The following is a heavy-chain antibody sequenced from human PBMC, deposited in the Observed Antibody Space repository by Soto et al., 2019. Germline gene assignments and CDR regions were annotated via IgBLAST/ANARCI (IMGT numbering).Heavy chain of an antibody. Sequence: QVQLVQSGAEVKKPGASVKVSCKASGYTFTSYAMHWVRQAPGQRLEWMGWINAGNGNTKYSQKFQGRVTITRDTSASTAYMELSSLRSEDTAVYYCARRTRHYDILTGYNYYYMDVCGKGTTVTVSS. CDR1: GYTFTSYA. CDR3: ARRTRHYDILTGYNYYYMDV. J-gene: IGHJ6*03. V-gene: IGHV1-3*01. D-gene: IGHD3-9*01. CDR2: INAGNGNT.